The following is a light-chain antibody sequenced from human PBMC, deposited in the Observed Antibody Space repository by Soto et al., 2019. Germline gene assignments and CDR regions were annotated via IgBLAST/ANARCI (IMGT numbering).Light chain of an antibody. CDR1: QSVSSSY. CDR3: QQYGSSPRLT. CDR2: GAS. J-gene: IGKJ4*01. V-gene: IGKV3-20*01. Sequence: VVLTQSPATLSLSPGERATLSCRASQSVSSSYLAWYQQKPGQAPRLLIYGASSRATGIPDRFSGSGSGTDFTLTISRLEPEDFAVYYCQQYGSSPRLTFGGGTKVEIK.